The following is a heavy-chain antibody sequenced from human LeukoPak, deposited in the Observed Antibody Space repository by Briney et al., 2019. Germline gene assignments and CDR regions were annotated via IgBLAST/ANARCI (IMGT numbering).Heavy chain of an antibody. CDR3: TRDYGGYTDY. Sequence: GGSLRLSCTASGFTFGDYAMSWVRQAPGKGLEWVGFIRSKAYGGTTEYAASVKGRFTISRDDSKGIAYLQMNSLKTEDTAVYYCTRDYGGYTDYWGQGTLVAVPS. D-gene: IGHD4-17*01. J-gene: IGHJ4*02. CDR1: GFTFGDYA. V-gene: IGHV3-49*04. CDR2: IRSKAYGGTT.